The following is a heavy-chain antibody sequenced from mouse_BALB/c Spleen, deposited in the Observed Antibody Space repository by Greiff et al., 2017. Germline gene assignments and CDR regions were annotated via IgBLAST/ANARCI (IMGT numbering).Heavy chain of an antibody. J-gene: IGHJ2*01. CDR2: ISYSGST. V-gene: IGHV3-2*02. CDR1: GYSITSDYA. Sequence: EVKVEESGPGLVKPSQSLSLTCTVTGYSITSDYAWNWIRQFPGNKLEWMGYISYSGSTSYNPSLKSRISITRDTSKNQFFLQLNSVTTEDTATYYCARTGSSYDYFDYWGQGTTLTVSS. CDR3: ARTGSSYDYFDY. D-gene: IGHD1-1*01.